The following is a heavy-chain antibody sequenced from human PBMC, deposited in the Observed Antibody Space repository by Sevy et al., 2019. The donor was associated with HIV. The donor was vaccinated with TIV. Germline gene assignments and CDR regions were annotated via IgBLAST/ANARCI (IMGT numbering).Heavy chain of an antibody. CDR1: GFTFSSYE. V-gene: IGHV3-48*03. J-gene: IGHJ6*03. CDR2: ISSSGSTI. CDR3: ARSGNNYDPCYYYYYMDV. D-gene: IGHD3-3*01. Sequence: GGSLRLSCAASGFTFSSYEMNWVRQAPGKGLEWVSYISSSGSTIYYADSVKGRFTISRDNAKNSLYLQMNSLRAEDTAVYYCARSGNNYDPCYYYYYMDVWGKGTTVTVSS.